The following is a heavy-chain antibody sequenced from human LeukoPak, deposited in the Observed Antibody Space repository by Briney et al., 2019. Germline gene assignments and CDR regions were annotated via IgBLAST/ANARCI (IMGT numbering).Heavy chain of an antibody. CDR1: GGSISSGGYY. J-gene: IGHJ5*02. CDR2: IYTSGST. Sequence: SQTLSLTCTVSGGSISSGGYYWSWIRQHPGKGLQWIGRIYTSGSTNYNPSLKSRVTMSVDTSKNQFSLKLSSVTAADTAVYYCARSPAIWAAAGTGTDLNWFDPWGQGTLVTVSS. V-gene: IGHV4-61*02. CDR3: ARSPAIWAAAGTGTDLNWFDP. D-gene: IGHD6-13*01.